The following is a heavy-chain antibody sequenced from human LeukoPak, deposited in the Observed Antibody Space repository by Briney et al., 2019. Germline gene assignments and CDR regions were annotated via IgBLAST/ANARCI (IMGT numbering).Heavy chain of an antibody. Sequence: PGGSLRLSCGASGFTFSSYWMHWVRQAPGKGLVWVSSMSTDGSSTTYAESVRGRFTISRDNAKNTLYLQMNSLRAEDTAVYYCARDRHDYTHYFDYWGQGTLVTVSS. CDR1: GFTFSSYW. CDR2: MSTDGSST. V-gene: IGHV3-74*03. J-gene: IGHJ4*02. CDR3: ARDRHDYTHYFDY. D-gene: IGHD4-11*01.